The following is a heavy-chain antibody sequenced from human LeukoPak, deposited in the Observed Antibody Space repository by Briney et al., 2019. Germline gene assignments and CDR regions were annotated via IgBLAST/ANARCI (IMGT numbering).Heavy chain of an antibody. J-gene: IGHJ3*02. CDR1: GGTFSSYA. D-gene: IGHD3-10*01. V-gene: IGHV1-69*06. CDR3: ARGYGSGHGYSAFDI. Sequence: SVKVSRKASGGTFSSYAIRWVRQAPGQGLEWMGGIIPIFGTANYAQKFQGRVTITADKSTSTAYMELSSLRSEDTAVYYCARGYGSGHGYSAFDIWGQGTMVTVSS. CDR2: IIPIFGTA.